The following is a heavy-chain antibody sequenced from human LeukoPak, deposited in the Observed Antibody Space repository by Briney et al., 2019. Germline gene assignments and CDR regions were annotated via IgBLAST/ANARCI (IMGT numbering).Heavy chain of an antibody. V-gene: IGHV1-69*04. D-gene: IGHD5-18*01. CDR2: IIPILGIA. J-gene: IGHJ6*02. CDR1: GGTFSSYA. Sequence: ASVKVSCKASGGTFSSYAISWVRQAPGQGLEWMGRIIPILGIANYAQKFQGRVTITADKSTSTAYMELSSLRSEDTAVYYCARAYDGYSYGPIRHYGMDVWGQGTTVTVSS. CDR3: ARAYDGYSYGPIRHYGMDV.